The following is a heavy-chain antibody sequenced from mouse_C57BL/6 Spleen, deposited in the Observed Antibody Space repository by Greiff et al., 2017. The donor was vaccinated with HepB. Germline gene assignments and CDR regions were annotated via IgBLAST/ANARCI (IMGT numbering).Heavy chain of an antibody. CDR3: ARYGSGYVDY. V-gene: IGHV5-4*01. CDR2: ISDGGSYT. Sequence: DVQLVESGGGLVKPGGSLKLSCAASGFTFSSYAMSWVRQTPEKRLEWVATISDGGSYTYYPDNVKGRFTISRDNAKNNLYLQMSHLESEDTAMYCCARYGSGYVDYWGQGTTLTVSS. J-gene: IGHJ2*01. CDR1: GFTFSSYA. D-gene: IGHD3-2*02.